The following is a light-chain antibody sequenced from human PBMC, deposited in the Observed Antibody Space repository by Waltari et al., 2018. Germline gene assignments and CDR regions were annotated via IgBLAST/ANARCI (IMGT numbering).Light chain of an antibody. CDR1: QSVGSSS. CDR2: RAS. J-gene: IGKJ1*01. Sequence: EIVLTQSPGTASLSPGERVTLSCRASQSVGSSSLAWYQQKPGQAPRLVIYRASRRATGIPDRFSGSGSGTDCSLTSSRLEPEDFAVYYCQQHGTLPATVGQGTKVEIK. CDR3: QQHGTLPAT. V-gene: IGKV3-20*01.